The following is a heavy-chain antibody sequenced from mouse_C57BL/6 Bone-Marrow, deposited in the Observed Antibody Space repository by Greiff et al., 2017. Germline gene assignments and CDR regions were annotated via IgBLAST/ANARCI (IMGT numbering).Heavy chain of an antibody. Sequence: EVQGVESGPGMVKPSQSLSLTCTVTGYSITSGYDWHWIRHFPGNKLEWMGYISYSGSTNYNPSLKSRISITHDTSKNHFFLKLNSVTTEDTATYYCARGGDGYLYYYAMDYWGQGTSVTVSS. D-gene: IGHD2-3*01. CDR1: GYSITSGYD. V-gene: IGHV3-1*01. J-gene: IGHJ4*01. CDR2: ISYSGST. CDR3: ARGGDGYLYYYAMDY.